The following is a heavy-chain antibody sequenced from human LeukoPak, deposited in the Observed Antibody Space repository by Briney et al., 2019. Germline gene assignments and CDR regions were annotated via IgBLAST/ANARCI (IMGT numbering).Heavy chain of an antibody. V-gene: IGHV4-59*01. Sequence: ASETLSLTCAVYGGSFSGYYWSWIRQPPGKGLEWIGDIYYSGSIKYNPSLKSRVTMSVDTSKNQFSLKLSSVTAADTAIYYCARENPSGYYNRPIDYWGQGTLVTVSS. D-gene: IGHD3-22*01. CDR3: ARENPSGYYNRPIDY. CDR1: GGSFSGYY. J-gene: IGHJ4*02. CDR2: IYYSGSI.